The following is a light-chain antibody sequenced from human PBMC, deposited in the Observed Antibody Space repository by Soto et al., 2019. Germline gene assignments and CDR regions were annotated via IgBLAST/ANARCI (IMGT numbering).Light chain of an antibody. V-gene: IGKV4-1*01. Sequence: ESVIRQYPDSLAVSLSARATINCKSSQSVLYSSNNKNYLAWYQQKPGQPPKLLIYWASTRESGVPDRFSGSGSGTDFTLTISSLQAEDVALYYCQQSYSTPLSFAGGTKVDIK. CDR3: QQSYSTPLS. CDR1: QSVLYSSNNKNY. CDR2: WAS. J-gene: IGKJ4*01.